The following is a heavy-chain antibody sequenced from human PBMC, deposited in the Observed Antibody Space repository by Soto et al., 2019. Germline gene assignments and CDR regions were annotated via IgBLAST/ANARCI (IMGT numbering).Heavy chain of an antibody. Sequence: ASVKVSCKASGYTVTSYDINWVRQAPGQGLEWVGWINPTSEYTAHAQKFQGRVTLTREISTATAYMELGSLTSEDTAVYFCARPVHPGYSSEWGPGTQVNVSS. CDR3: ARPVHPGYSSE. J-gene: IGHJ4*02. D-gene: IGHD2-15*01. CDR2: INPTSEYT. CDR1: GYTVTSYD. V-gene: IGHV1-8*01.